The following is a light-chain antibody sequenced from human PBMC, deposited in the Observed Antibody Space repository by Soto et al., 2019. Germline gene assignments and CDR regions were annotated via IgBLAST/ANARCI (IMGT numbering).Light chain of an antibody. J-gene: IGKJ2*01. V-gene: IGKV3-20*01. CDR2: AAS. CDR3: QQYGASPPYT. CDR1: RSFASIY. Sequence: EIVLTQSPGTLSLSPGERATVSCRASRSFASIYLAWYQQRPGHAPRLLIYAASNRATGIPDRFSGSGSGTDFTLTINRLEAEDSAVYYCQQYGASPPYTFGQGTKVDIK.